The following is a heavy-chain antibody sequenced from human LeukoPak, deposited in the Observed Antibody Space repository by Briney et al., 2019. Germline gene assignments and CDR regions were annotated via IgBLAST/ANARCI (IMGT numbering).Heavy chain of an antibody. CDR3: ARSYGSGSPLYFQH. Sequence: ASVKVSCKASGYTFTSYYMHWVRQAPGQGLEWMGIINPSGGSTSYAQKFQGRVTMTRDTSISTAYMELSRLRSDDTAVYYCARSYGSGSPLYFQHWGQGTLVTVSS. CDR2: INPSGGST. D-gene: IGHD3-10*01. CDR1: GYTFTSYY. V-gene: IGHV1-46*01. J-gene: IGHJ1*01.